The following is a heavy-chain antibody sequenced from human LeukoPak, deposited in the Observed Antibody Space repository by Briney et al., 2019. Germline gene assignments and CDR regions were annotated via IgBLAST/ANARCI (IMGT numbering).Heavy chain of an antibody. D-gene: IGHD5-12*01. CDR2: IYNSGST. Sequence: SETLSLTCTVSGDSIGIYYWSWIRQPPGKGLEWIGFIYNSGSTNYNPSLKSRVTISVDTSKNQFSLRLSSVTAADTAVYYCARYVKNGYDTPGFDYWGQGTLVTVSS. J-gene: IGHJ4*02. V-gene: IGHV4-59*01. CDR1: GDSIGIYY. CDR3: ARYVKNGYDTPGFDY.